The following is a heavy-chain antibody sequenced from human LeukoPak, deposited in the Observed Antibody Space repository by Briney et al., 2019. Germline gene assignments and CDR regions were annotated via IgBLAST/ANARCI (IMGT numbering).Heavy chain of an antibody. V-gene: IGHV3-30*04. J-gene: IGHJ3*02. Sequence: HPGRSLRLSCAASGFTFSSYAMHWVRQAPGKGLEWVAVISYDGSNKYYADSVKGRFTISRDNSKNTLYLQMNSLRAEDTAVYYCARGRNLVAVLAFDIWGQGTMVTVSS. CDR2: ISYDGSNK. CDR1: GFTFSSYA. CDR3: ARGRNLVAVLAFDI. D-gene: IGHD2-2*01.